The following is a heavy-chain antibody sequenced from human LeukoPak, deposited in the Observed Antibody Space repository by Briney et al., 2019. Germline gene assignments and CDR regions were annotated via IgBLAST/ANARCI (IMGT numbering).Heavy chain of an antibody. V-gene: IGHV6-1*01. CDR2: TYYRSTWYN. Sequence: SQTLSLTCDISGDSVSSNSVTWNWIRQSPPRGLEWLGRTYYRSTWYNDYAVSVRGRITVNPDTSKNQFSLHLNSVTPEDTAVYYCARRLTQYDCFDPWGQGILVTVSS. D-gene: IGHD2-2*01. J-gene: IGHJ5*02. CDR3: ARRLTQYDCFDP. CDR1: GDSVSSNSVT.